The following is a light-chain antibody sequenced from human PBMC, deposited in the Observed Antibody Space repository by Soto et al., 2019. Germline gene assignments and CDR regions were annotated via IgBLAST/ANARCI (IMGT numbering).Light chain of an antibody. CDR3: QQYGSSPPIT. J-gene: IGKJ5*01. V-gene: IGKV3-20*01. CDR2: DAS. Sequence: EIVLTQSPATLSLSPGERATLSCRASQSVSSNYLAWYQHKPGQAPRLLTYDASTRATGIPDRFSGSGSGTDFTLTISGLEPEDFAVYYCQQYGSSPPITFGQGTRLEI. CDR1: QSVSSNY.